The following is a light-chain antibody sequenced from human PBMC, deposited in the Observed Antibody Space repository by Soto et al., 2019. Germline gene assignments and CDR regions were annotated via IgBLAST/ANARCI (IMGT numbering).Light chain of an antibody. Sequence: IQMTQSPSSLSASVGDTVTITCRASQSLNTHLTWYQQIPGKAPNLLIYGASTLQGGVPSRFSGSGSATDFTLTISSLQPEDFATYFCQQSYSAPYTFGQGTRLEIK. CDR1: QSLNTH. V-gene: IGKV1-39*01. J-gene: IGKJ2*01. CDR3: QQSYSAPYT. CDR2: GAS.